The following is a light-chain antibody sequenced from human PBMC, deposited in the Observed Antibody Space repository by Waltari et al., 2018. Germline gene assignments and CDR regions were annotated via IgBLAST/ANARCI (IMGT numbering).Light chain of an antibody. J-gene: IGKJ3*01. CDR2: WAS. V-gene: IGKV4-1*01. CDR1: QNILYSSDQKNY. Sequence: DIVLTQSPDSLALSLGEGATINCKSTQNILYSSDQKNYLAWYQQKAGQPPKLLIYWASTRESGVPDRFSGSGSGTDFTLTISSLQAGDVAVYYCQQYYGIPFTFGPGTKVEIK. CDR3: QQYYGIPFT.